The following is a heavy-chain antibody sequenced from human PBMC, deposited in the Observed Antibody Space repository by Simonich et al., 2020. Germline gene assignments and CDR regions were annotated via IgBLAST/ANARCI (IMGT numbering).Heavy chain of an antibody. CDR2: IKHSGST. J-gene: IGHJ4*02. V-gene: IGHV4-34*01. CDR1: GGSFSVYY. D-gene: IGHD1-26*01. Sequence: QVQLQQWGAGLLTPSETLSLTCAVYGGSFSVYYWSWIRQPPGKGLEWSGEIKHSGSTNYHPSLKSRVTISVDTSKKQFSLKLSSVTAADTAVYYCARGLIGGSYYYWGQVTLVTVSS. CDR3: ARGLIGGSYYY.